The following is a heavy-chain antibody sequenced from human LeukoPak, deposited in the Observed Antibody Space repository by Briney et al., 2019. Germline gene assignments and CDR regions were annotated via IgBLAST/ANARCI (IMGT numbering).Heavy chain of an antibody. J-gene: IGHJ4*02. CDR3: AKMTTVVMAGPERY. D-gene: IGHD4-23*01. CDR1: GFTFSSYA. V-gene: IGHV3-23*01. CDR2: ISGSGGST. Sequence: PGGSLRLSCAASGFTFSSYAMSWVRQAPGKGLEWVSAISGSGGSTYYADSVKGRFTISSDNSKNTLYLQMNSLRAEDTAVYYCAKMTTVVMAGPERYWGQGTLVTVSS.